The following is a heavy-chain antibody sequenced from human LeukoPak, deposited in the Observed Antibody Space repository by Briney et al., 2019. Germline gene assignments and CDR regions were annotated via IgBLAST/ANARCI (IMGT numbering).Heavy chain of an antibody. Sequence: SETLSLTCTVSGGSISSGSYYWSWIRQPAGKGLEWIGRIYTSRSTNYNPSLKSRVTTSVDTSKNQFSLKLSSVTAADTAVYYCARGRLGFLYYYYYMDVWGKGTTVTVSS. CDR2: IYTSRST. J-gene: IGHJ6*03. V-gene: IGHV4-61*02. CDR3: ARGRLGFLYYYYYMDV. D-gene: IGHD3-16*01. CDR1: GGSISSGSYY.